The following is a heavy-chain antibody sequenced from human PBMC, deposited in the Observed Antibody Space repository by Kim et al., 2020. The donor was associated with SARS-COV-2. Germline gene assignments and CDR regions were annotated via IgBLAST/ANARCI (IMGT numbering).Heavy chain of an antibody. V-gene: IGHV3-30*18. D-gene: IGHD1-26*01. CDR1: GFSFNNYG. J-gene: IGHJ6*02. CDR3: AKQGYMCELNTYYGMDL. CDR2: ISYDGSKK. Sequence: GGSLRLSCAASGFSFNNYGMHWVRQAPGKGLEWVAFISYDGSKKQYLDSLKGRFTVSRDYSKNTLYLQMNSLTAEDTAVYYCAKQGYMCELNTYYGMDLWGQGTTVTVSS.